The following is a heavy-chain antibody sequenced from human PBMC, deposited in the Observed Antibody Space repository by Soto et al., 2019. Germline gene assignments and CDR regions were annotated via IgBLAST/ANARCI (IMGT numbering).Heavy chain of an antibody. J-gene: IGHJ4*02. CDR3: ARDPLSPSSYRFDY. Sequence: ASVKVSCKASGYTFTSYYMHWGRQAPGQRLEWMGIINPSGDSTSYAQKFQDRVTMTRDTSTSTVYMELSSLRSEDTAVYYCARDPLSPSSYRFDYWGQGTLVTVSS. CDR1: GYTFTSYY. D-gene: IGHD6-6*01. CDR2: INPSGDST. V-gene: IGHV1-46*01.